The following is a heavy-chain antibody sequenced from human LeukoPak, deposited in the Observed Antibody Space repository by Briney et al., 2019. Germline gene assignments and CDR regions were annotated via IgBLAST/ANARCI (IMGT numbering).Heavy chain of an antibody. V-gene: IGHV1-2*02. D-gene: IGHD6-19*01. Sequence: GASVKVSCKASGYTFTGYYMHWVRQAPGQGLEWMGWINPNSGGTNYAQKFQGRVTMTRDTSISTAYMELSRLRSEDTAVYYCARVLAVAGAIYYFDYWGQGTLVTVSS. J-gene: IGHJ4*02. CDR3: ARVLAVAGAIYYFDY. CDR2: INPNSGGT. CDR1: GYTFTGYY.